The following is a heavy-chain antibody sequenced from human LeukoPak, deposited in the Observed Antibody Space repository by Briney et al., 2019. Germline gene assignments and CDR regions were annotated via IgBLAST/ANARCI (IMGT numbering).Heavy chain of an antibody. Sequence: GESLQISCKGSGSSFTSYWIGWVRPLPGKGLEWMGIIYPGDSDTRYSPSFQGQVTISADKSISTAYLQWSSLKASDTAMYYCARHRYSSSWYNWFDPWGQGTLVTVSS. CDR2: IYPGDSDT. CDR1: GSSFTSYW. J-gene: IGHJ5*02. D-gene: IGHD6-13*01. V-gene: IGHV5-51*01. CDR3: ARHRYSSSWYNWFDP.